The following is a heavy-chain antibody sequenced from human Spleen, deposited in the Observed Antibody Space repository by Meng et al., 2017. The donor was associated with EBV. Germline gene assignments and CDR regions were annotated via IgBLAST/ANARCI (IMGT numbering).Heavy chain of an antibody. V-gene: IGHV4-34*01. Sequence: VQLQQCGAGLLKPSETLSLTCAVYGGSFNDYYWTWIRQPPGKGLEWIGEINHSGITNYNPSLKSRVTISVDTSKNQFSLKLSSVTAADTAVYYCARAGSFLGIIDSWGQGTLVTVSS. D-gene: IGHD2/OR15-2a*01. CDR2: INHSGIT. CDR3: ARAGSFLGIIDS. J-gene: IGHJ5*01. CDR1: GGSFNDYY.